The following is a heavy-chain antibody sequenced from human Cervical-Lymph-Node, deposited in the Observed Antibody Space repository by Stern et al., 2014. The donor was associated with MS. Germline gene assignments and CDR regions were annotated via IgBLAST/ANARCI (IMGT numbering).Heavy chain of an antibody. Sequence: HVQLMQSGAEVKKPGASVKVSCKASGYTFTGYTMHWVRQAPGQRLEWMGWINAANGNTKYSEKFLGRLTITNDASASTAYMELSSLRSEDTAIYYCARLRASGYSYGYGFDYWGQGTLVTVSS. CDR3: ARLRASGYSYGYGFDY. V-gene: IGHV1-3*01. CDR2: INAANGNT. D-gene: IGHD5-18*01. CDR1: GYTFTGYT. J-gene: IGHJ4*02.